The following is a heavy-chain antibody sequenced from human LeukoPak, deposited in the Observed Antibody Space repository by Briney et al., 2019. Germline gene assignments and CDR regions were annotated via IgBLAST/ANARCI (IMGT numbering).Heavy chain of an antibody. CDR3: ARDRALGSGEFDWYFDL. J-gene: IGHJ2*01. CDR2: ISTYNGNT. CDR1: GYTFTKYG. V-gene: IGHV1-18*01. D-gene: IGHD3-10*01. Sequence: ASVKVSCKASGYTFTKYGITWVRQAPGQGLEWMRWISTYNGNTNYAQKLQGRVTMTTDTSTSTAYMELRSLRSEDTAVYYCARDRALGSGEFDWYFDLWGRGTLVTVSS.